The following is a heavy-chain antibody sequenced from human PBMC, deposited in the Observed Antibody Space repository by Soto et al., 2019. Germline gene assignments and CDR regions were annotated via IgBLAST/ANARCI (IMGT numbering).Heavy chain of an antibody. V-gene: IGHV3-30-3*01. CDR2: ISYDGSNK. Sequence: QVQLVESGGGVVQPGRSLRLSCAASGFTFSSYAMHWVRQAPGKGLEWVAVISYDGSNKYYADSVKGRFTISRDNXXNTLYLQMNSLRAEDTAVYYCARDSAGSLLGYFDYWGQGTLVTVSS. D-gene: IGHD2-15*01. CDR3: ARDSAGSLLGYFDY. J-gene: IGHJ4*02. CDR1: GFTFSSYA.